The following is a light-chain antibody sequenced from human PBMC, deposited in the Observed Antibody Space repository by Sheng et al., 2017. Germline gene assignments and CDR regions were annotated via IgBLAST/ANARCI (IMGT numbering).Light chain of an antibody. CDR2: GAS. V-gene: IGKV3-20*01. J-gene: IGKJ1*01. CDR3: QQYGSSPRT. CDR1: QSVSSSY. Sequence: EIVLAQSPGTLSLSPGERATLSCRASQSVSSSYLAWYQQKPGQAPRLLIYGASSRATGIPDRFSGSGSGTDFTLTISRLEPEDFAVYYCQQYGSSPRTFGPRT.